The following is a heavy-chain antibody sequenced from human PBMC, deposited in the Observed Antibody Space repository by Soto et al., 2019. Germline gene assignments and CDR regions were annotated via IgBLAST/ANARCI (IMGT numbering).Heavy chain of an antibody. D-gene: IGHD3-16*01. CDR3: ARLWGYYGIDV. J-gene: IGHJ6*02. CDR2: IYYSGST. CDR1: GGSISSSSYY. V-gene: IGHV4-39*01. Sequence: QLQLQESGPGLVKPSETLSLTCTVSGGSISSSSYYWGWIRQPPGKGLEWIGSIYYSGSTYYNPSLKSRVTISVDTSKNQFSLKLSSVTAADTAVYYCARLWGYYGIDVWGQGTTVTVSS.